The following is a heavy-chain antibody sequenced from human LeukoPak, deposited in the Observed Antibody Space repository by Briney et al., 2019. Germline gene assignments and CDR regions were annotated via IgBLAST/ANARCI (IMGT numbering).Heavy chain of an antibody. CDR3: AKAGVVWIQLEDY. J-gene: IGHJ4*02. V-gene: IGHV3-30*18. Sequence: GGSLRLSCAASGFTFSSYGMHWVRQAPGKGLEWVAVISYDGSNKYYADSVKGRFTISRDNSKNTLYLQMNSLRAEDTAVYYCAKAGVVWIQLEDYWGQGTLVTVSS. CDR2: ISYDGSNK. D-gene: IGHD5-18*01. CDR1: GFTFSSYG.